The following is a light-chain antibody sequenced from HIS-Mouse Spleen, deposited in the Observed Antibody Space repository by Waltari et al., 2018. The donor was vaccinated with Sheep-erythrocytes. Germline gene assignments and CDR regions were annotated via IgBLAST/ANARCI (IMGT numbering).Light chain of an antibody. V-gene: IGKV1-39*01. J-gene: IGKJ4*01. Sequence: DIQMTQSPSSLSASVGDRFTTTCRASQSISSYLNWYQQKPGKAPKLLIYAASSLQSGVPSRFSGSGSGTDFTLTISSLQPEDFATYYCQQSYSTPPLTFGGGTKVEIK. CDR2: AAS. CDR3: QQSYSTPPLT. CDR1: QSISSY.